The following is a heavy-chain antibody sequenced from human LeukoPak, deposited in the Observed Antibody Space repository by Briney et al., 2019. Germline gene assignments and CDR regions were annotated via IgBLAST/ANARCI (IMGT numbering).Heavy chain of an antibody. V-gene: IGHV3-53*01. D-gene: IGHD3-10*01. CDR2: IYSGGST. CDR1: GFTVSSNY. CDR3: ARVIISNYYFDY. J-gene: IGHJ4*02. Sequence: PGGSLRLSCAASGFTVSSNYMSWVRQAPGKGLEWVSVIYSGGSTYYADSVKGRFTISRDNSKNTLYLQMNSLRAEDTAVYYCARVIISNYYFDYWGQGTLVTVSS.